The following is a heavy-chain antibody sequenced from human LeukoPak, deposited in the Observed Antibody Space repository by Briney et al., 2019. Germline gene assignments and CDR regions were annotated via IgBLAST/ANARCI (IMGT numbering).Heavy chain of an antibody. Sequence: GGSLRLSCTASGIIFGDCGMSWVRQVPGKGLEWVSGINWDGGSTGYADSVKGRFTISRDNSKNTLYLQMNSLRAEDTAVYYCAKSALWFGELFSPLDPWGQGTLVTVSS. CDR2: INWDGGST. V-gene: IGHV3-20*04. D-gene: IGHD3-10*01. J-gene: IGHJ5*02. CDR3: AKSALWFGELFSPLDP. CDR1: GIIFGDCG.